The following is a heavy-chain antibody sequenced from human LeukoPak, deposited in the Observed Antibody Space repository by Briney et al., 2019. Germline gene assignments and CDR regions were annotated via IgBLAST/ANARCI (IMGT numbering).Heavy chain of an antibody. CDR2: IRHDSSDI. V-gene: IGHV3-48*01. CDR3: ARDPPGQWLGFDY. J-gene: IGHJ4*02. Sequence: HPGGSLRLSCAASGFTFSTYSMNWVRQAPGKGLEWISFIRHDSSDIYYADSVKGRFTISRDNSKNTLYLQMNSLRAEDTAVYYCARDPPGQWLGFDYWGQGTLVTVSS. CDR1: GFTFSTYS. D-gene: IGHD6-19*01.